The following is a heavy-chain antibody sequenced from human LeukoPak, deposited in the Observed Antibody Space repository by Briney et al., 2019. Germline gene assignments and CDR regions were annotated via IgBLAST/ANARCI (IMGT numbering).Heavy chain of an antibody. Sequence: PGGSLRLSCAASGFTFDDYGMSWVRQAPGKGLEWVSGISWNSGSIGYADSVKGRFTISRDNAKNSLYLQMNSLRAEDTALYYCAKDIGEYSTHGADYWGQGTLVTVSS. D-gene: IGHD6-6*01. V-gene: IGHV3-9*01. CDR2: ISWNSGSI. CDR1: GFTFDDYG. J-gene: IGHJ4*02. CDR3: AKDIGEYSTHGADY.